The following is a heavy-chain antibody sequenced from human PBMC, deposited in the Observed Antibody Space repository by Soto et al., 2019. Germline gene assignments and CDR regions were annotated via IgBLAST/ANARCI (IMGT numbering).Heavy chain of an antibody. CDR2: MNPDSGHA. V-gene: IGHV1-8*01. CDR1: GYTFTNSD. CDR3: ARRPHCSGGICYYGLDN. J-gene: IGHJ4*02. Sequence: ASVKVSCKASGYTFTNSDINWVRQAPGQGLEWMGWMNPDSGHAAYAQKFQGRVTLTTSTSTSTVYMEMRSLGSEDTAVYYCARRPHCSGGICYYGLDNWGQGTLVTVSS. D-gene: IGHD2-15*01.